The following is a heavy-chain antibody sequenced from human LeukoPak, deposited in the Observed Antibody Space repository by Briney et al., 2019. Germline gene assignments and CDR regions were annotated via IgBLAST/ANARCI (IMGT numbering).Heavy chain of an antibody. Sequence: GGSLRLSCAASGFTFSSFAMSWVRQSPGKGLEWVSVISAKATDSFYADSVKGRFTISRDNSKNILYLQMNSLRAEDTAVYYCAKEGLVAAAGYYYYYYMDVWGKGTTVTISS. V-gene: IGHV3-23*01. J-gene: IGHJ6*03. CDR1: GFTFSSFA. CDR2: ISAKATDS. CDR3: AKEGLVAAAGYYYYYYMDV. D-gene: IGHD6-13*01.